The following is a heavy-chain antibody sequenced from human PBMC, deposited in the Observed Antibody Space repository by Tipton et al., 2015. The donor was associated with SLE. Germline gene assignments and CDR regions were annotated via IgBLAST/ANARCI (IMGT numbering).Heavy chain of an antibody. CDR3: ARGPNYYGSGSYGMDV. Sequence: TLSLTCTVSSGPITSTSYYWGWIRQPPGKGLEWIGSIYYSGSTYYNPSLKSRVTISVDTSKNQFSLKLSPVTAADTAVYYCARGPNYYGSGSYGMDVWGQGTTVTVSS. V-gene: IGHV4-39*07. CDR1: SGPITSTSYY. CDR2: IYYSGST. D-gene: IGHD3-10*01. J-gene: IGHJ6*02.